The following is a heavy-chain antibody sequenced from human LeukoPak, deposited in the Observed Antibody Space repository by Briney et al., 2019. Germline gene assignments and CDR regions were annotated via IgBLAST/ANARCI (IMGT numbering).Heavy chain of an antibody. CDR2: ISGSGGST. D-gene: IGHD3-10*01. CDR1: GFTFSSYA. Sequence: PGGSLRLSCAASGFTFSSYAMSWVRQAPRTGTELVSGISGSGGSTYYADSVKGRFTISRDNSKNTVCLQMNSLRAEDTAVYYCASGGLGARKYYSDPFHYWGQGTLVTVSS. CDR3: ASGGLGARKYYSDPFHY. V-gene: IGHV3-23*01. J-gene: IGHJ4*02.